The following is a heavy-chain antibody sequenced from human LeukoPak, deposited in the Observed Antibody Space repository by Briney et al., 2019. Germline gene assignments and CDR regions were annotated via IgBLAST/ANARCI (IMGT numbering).Heavy chain of an antibody. Sequence: PGGSLRLSCAASGFTFSSYGMHWVRQAPGKGLESVSAISANGDSTYYLNSVRDRFIISRDDSKNTLNLQMGSLRVEDTAVYYCAREVDGGFDTWGQGALVTVSS. CDR2: ISANGDST. J-gene: IGHJ5*02. D-gene: IGHD3-16*01. CDR1: GFTFSSYG. CDR3: AREVDGGFDT. V-gene: IGHV3-64*01.